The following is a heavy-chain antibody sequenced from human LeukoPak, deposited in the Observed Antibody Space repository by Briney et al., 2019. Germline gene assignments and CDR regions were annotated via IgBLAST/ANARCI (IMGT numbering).Heavy chain of an antibody. J-gene: IGHJ5*02. Sequence: SETLSLTCTVSGGSISSSYSYWGWIRQPPGKGLEWIGNIYYSGSTYYNPSLKSRVTISVDTSKNQFSLKLSSVTAADTAVYYCARLPAYDFWSGYPSWFDPWGQGTLVTVSS. D-gene: IGHD3-3*01. CDR3: ARLPAYDFWSGYPSWFDP. CDR2: IYYSGST. V-gene: IGHV4-39*01. CDR1: GGSISSSYSY.